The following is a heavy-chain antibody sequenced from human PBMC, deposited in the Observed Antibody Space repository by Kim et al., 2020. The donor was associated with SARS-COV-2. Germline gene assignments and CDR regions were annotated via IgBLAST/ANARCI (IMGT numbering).Heavy chain of an antibody. CDR2: ISGSGGRK. J-gene: IGHJ4*02. CDR1: GFTFSSYA. Sequence: GGSLRLSCAASGFTFSSYAMSWVRQAPGKGLEWVSAISGSGGRKYSADSVKGRFTISRDNSKNTLYLQMNSQRAEDTAVYYGAKNVVGANALREWGPGTLVTVSS. D-gene: IGHD1-26*01. V-gene: IGHV3-23*01. CDR3: AKNVVGANALRE.